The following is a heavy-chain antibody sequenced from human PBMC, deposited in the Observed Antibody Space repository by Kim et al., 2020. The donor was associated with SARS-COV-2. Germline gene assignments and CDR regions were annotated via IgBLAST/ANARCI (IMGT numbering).Heavy chain of an antibody. V-gene: IGHV4-39*07. Sequence: SETLSLTCTVSGGSISSSSYYWGWIRQPPGKGLEWIGSIYYSGSTYYNPSLKRRVTISVDTSKNQFSLKLSSVTAADTAVYYCARNIVGATYCLDYWGQGTLVTVSS. J-gene: IGHJ4*02. D-gene: IGHD1-26*01. CDR1: GGSISSSSYY. CDR3: ARNIVGATYCLDY. CDR2: IYYSGST.